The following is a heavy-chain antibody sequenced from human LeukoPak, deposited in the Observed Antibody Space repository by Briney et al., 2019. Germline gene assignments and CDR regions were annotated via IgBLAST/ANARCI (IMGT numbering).Heavy chain of an antibody. Sequence: SQTLSLTCAVSGGSISSGGYYWGWIRQPPGKGLEWIGSIYYSGSTYYNPSLKSRVTISVDTSKNQFSLKLSSVTAADTAVYYCARPGYGDYVRYYGMDVWAQGTTVTVSS. CDR2: IYYSGST. V-gene: IGHV4-39*01. J-gene: IGHJ6*02. D-gene: IGHD4-17*01. CDR3: ARPGYGDYVRYYGMDV. CDR1: GGSISSGGYY.